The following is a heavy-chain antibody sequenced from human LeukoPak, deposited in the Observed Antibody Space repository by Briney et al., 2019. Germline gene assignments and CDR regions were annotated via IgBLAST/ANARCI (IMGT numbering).Heavy chain of an antibody. D-gene: IGHD2-2*01. CDR2: IYPGDSDT. J-gene: IGHJ5*02. V-gene: IGHV5-51*01. CDR1: GYSFTSYW. CDR3: ARRGYCSSTSCYPLDP. Sequence: GESPKISCKGSGYSFTSYWIGWVRQMPGKGLEWMGIIYPGDSDTRYSPSFQGQVTISADKSISTAYLQWSSLKASDTAMYYCARRGYCSSTSCYPLDPWGQGTLVTVSS.